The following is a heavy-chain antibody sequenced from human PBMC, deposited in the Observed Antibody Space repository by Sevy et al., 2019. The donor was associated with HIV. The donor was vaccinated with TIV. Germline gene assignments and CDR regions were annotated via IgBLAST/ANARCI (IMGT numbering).Heavy chain of an antibody. CDR1: GFTFNYAW. D-gene: IGHD3-3*01. CDR2: IESKTDGGTA. J-gene: IGHJ6*02. Sequence: GGSLRLSCAASGFTFNYAWMSWVRQAPGKGLEWVGRIESKTDGGTADYAAHVKGRFTISRDDSENTLYLQMNSLKTEDTAVYYCASVVKNDFWDGHVNYYGLDVWGQGTTVTVSS. V-gene: IGHV3-15*04. CDR3: ASVVKNDFWDGHVNYYGLDV.